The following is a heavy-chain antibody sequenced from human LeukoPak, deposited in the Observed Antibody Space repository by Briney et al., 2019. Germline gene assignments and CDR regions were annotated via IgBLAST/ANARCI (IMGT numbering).Heavy chain of an antibody. CDR2: ISPDSGGT. V-gene: IGHV1-2*02. J-gene: IGHJ4*02. D-gene: IGHD4-17*01. CDR1: GYTFTGYY. CDR3: ARIQGNGDYRDY. Sequence: ASVKVSCKASGYTFTGYYIHWVRQAPGQGLEWMGWISPDSGGTNYAQKFQGGVTMTRDTSISTAYMELRRLTSDDTAVYYCARIQGNGDYRDYWGQGTLVTVSS.